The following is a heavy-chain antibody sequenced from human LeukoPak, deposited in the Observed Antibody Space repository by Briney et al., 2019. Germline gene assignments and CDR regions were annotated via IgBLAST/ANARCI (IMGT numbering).Heavy chain of an antibody. V-gene: IGHV3-48*01. D-gene: IGHD4-11*01. Sequence: GGSLRLSCAASGFTFSSYSMSWVRQAPGKGLEWVSYISSSRSTIYYADSVKGRFTISRDNAKNSLYLQMNSLRAEDTAVYYCAREAMTTVTTFLDGYYYYYMDVWGKGTTVTVSS. CDR3: AREAMTTVTTFLDGYYYYYMDV. J-gene: IGHJ6*03. CDR1: GFTFSSYS. CDR2: ISSSRSTI.